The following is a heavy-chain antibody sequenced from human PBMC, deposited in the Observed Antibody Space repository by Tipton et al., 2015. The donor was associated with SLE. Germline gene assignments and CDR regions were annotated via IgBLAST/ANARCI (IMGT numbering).Heavy chain of an antibody. CDR2: INHSGST. CDR1: GGSFSDYY. Sequence: TLSLTCAVYGGSFSDYYWSWIRQSPGRGLEWIGEINHSGSTNYNPSLKSRVTISVDTSKNQFSLKLSSVTAADTAVYYCAREGSGDYWGQGTLVTVSS. CDR3: AREGSGDY. J-gene: IGHJ4*02. V-gene: IGHV4-34*01. D-gene: IGHD6-19*01.